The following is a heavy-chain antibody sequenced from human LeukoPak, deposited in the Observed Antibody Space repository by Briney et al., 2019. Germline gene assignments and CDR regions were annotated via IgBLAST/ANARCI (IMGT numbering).Heavy chain of an antibody. CDR1: GYSFTSYW. V-gene: IGHV5-51*01. CDR3: ARRSGSDPLDI. J-gene: IGHJ3*02. D-gene: IGHD3-10*01. CDR2: IYPGDSYT. Sequence: GESLKISCKGSGYSFTSYWIAWVRQMPGKGLEWMGIIYPGDSYTTYSPSFQGQVTISADKSISTAYPQWRSLKASDTAMYYCARRSGSDPLDIWGQGTMVTVSS.